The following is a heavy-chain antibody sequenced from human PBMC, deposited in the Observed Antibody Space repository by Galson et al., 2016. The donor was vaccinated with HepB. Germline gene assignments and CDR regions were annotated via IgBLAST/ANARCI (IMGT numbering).Heavy chain of an antibody. CDR1: GFIFSVYN. CDR3: ARDDYFRLGY. V-gene: IGHV3-48*02. Sequence: LRLSCAASGFIFSVYNMNWARQAPGKGLEWIAWITSSSDTMYYADSVKGRFTISRDNAKNSLHLEMNSLRDEDTAVYYCARDDYFRLGYWGQGTLVTVSS. J-gene: IGHJ4*02. D-gene: IGHD3-16*01. CDR2: ITSSSDTM.